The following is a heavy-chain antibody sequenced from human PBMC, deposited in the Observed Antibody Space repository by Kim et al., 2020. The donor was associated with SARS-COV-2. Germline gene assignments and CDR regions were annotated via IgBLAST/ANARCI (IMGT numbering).Heavy chain of an antibody. Sequence: SETLSLTCTVSGGSISSYYWSWIRQPPGKGLEWIGYIYYSGSTNYNPSLKSRVTISVDTSKNQFSLKLSSVTAADTAVYYCARWRYSSGWLPDYWGQGTLVTVSS. D-gene: IGHD6-19*01. J-gene: IGHJ4*02. CDR1: GGSISSYY. CDR3: ARWRYSSGWLPDY. V-gene: IGHV4-59*13. CDR2: IYYSGST.